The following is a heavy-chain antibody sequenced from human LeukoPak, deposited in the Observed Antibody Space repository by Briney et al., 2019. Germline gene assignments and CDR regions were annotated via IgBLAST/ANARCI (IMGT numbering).Heavy chain of an antibody. CDR2: IQYDGSNK. J-gene: IGHJ3*02. Sequence: PGGSLRLSCAASGFTFSTYGMHWVRQAPGKGLEWVSFIQYDGSNKYYADSVKGRFTVSRDNSKNTLYLQMNSLRPEDTAVYYCPKDGGGSISTNDGFDIWGQGTMVTVSS. V-gene: IGHV3-30*02. CDR3: PKDGGGSISTNDGFDI. CDR1: GFTFSTYG. D-gene: IGHD2-2*01.